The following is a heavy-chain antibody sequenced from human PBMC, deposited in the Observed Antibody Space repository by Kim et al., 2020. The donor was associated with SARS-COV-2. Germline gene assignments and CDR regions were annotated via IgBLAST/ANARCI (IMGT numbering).Heavy chain of an antibody. V-gene: IGHV4-61*01. Sequence: SETLSLTCTVSGGSVSSGSYYWSWIRQPPGKGLEWIGYIYYSGSTNYNPSLKSRVTISVDTSKNQFSLKLSSVTAADTAVYYCAREIPPRGYFDYCGQGTLVTVSS. CDR3: AREIPPRGYFDY. CDR2: IYYSGST. CDR1: GGSVSSGSYY. D-gene: IGHD2-2*02. J-gene: IGHJ4*02.